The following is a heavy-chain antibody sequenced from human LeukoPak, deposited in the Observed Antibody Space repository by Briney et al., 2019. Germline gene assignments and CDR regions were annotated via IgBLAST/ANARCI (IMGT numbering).Heavy chain of an antibody. CDR2: ISYSGTT. Sequence: PSETLSLTCTVSGGSVRNYYWNWLRQPPGKGLEWIGYISYSGTTNYNPSLKSRVTISVDTSKNQFSLKLSSVTAADTAVYYCARSFPSEAGDYWGQGTLVTVSS. CDR3: ARSFPSEAGDY. J-gene: IGHJ4*02. V-gene: IGHV4-59*02. CDR1: GGSVRNYY. D-gene: IGHD6-13*01.